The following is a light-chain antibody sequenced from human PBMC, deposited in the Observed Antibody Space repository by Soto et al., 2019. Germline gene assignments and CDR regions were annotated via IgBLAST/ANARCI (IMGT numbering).Light chain of an antibody. CDR3: QQYNNWPLT. J-gene: IGKJ4*01. V-gene: IGKV3D-15*01. CDR2: GAS. Sequence: EVVMTQSPATLSVSPGERATLSCRASQSVYSNLAWYQLKPGQAPRLLIYGASTRATGIPARFSGSGSGTEFTLTISSLQSEDFAIDYCQQYNNWPLTFGGGTKVEIK. CDR1: QSVYSN.